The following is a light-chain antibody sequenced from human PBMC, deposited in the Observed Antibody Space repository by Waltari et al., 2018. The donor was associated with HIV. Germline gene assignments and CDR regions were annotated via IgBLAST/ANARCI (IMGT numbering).Light chain of an antibody. Sequence: QSALTQPASVSGSPGKSITLSCIGSSSDIGAYNFVSWYQPRPGKAPKLMIYEGSDRPSGSSNRFSGSKSGITASLTISGLQADDEADYYCASYTRSGILLFGGGTRLTVL. CDR1: SSDIGAYNF. V-gene: IGLV2-14*01. J-gene: IGLJ2*01. CDR3: ASYTRSGILL. CDR2: EGS.